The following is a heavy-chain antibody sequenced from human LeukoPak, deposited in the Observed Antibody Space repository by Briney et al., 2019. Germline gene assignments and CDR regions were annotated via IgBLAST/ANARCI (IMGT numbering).Heavy chain of an antibody. Sequence: ASVKVSCKASGGTFSSYGISWVRQAPGQGLEWMGWISVYNGNTNYAQKFQGRVTMTTDTSTSTAYMELRSLRSDDTAVYYCAGGPNNWNDETWGQGTLVTVSS. CDR3: AGGPNNWNDET. D-gene: IGHD1-20*01. CDR1: GGTFSSYG. V-gene: IGHV1-18*01. CDR2: ISVYNGNT. J-gene: IGHJ5*02.